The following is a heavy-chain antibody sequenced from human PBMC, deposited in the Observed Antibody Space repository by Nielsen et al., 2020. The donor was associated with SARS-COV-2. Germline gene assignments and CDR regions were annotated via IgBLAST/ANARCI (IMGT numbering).Heavy chain of an antibody. CDR3: ATLGNFETYYYYGMDV. D-gene: IGHD3-9*01. CDR1: GFTFDDYA. V-gene: IGHV3-9*01. CDR2: ISWNSGSI. J-gene: IGHJ6*02. Sequence: SLKISCAASGFTFDDYAMHWVRQAPGKGLEWVSGISWNSGSIGYADSVKGRFTISRDNAKNSLYLQMNSLRAEDTALYYCATLGNFETYYYYGMDVWGQGTTVTVSS.